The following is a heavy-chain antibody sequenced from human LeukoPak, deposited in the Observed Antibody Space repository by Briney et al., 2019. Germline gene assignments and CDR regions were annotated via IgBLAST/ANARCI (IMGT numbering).Heavy chain of an antibody. J-gene: IGHJ5*02. CDR3: ARDGALDWLLTPNWYDP. CDR2: ISSSSSYI. CDR1: GFTFSSYS. Sequence: AGGSLRLSCAASGFTFSSYSMNWVRQAPGKGLEWVSSISSSSSYIYYADSVKGRFTISRDNAKNSLYLQMNSLRAEDTAVYFCARDGALDWLLTPNWYDPWGQGTLVTVSS. D-gene: IGHD3-9*01. V-gene: IGHV3-21*01.